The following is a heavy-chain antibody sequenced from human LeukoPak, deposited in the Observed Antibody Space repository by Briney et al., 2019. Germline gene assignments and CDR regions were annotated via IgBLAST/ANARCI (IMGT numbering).Heavy chain of an antibody. CDR3: AKGLEAVAGYFDY. V-gene: IGHV3-30*18. D-gene: IGHD6-19*01. Sequence: PGRSLRLSCAASGFTFSSYGMHWVRQAPGKGLEWVAVISYDGSNKHYADSVKGRFTISRDNSKNTLYLQMNSLRLEDTAVYYCAKGLEAVAGYFDYWGQGTLVTVSS. CDR1: GFTFSSYG. CDR2: ISYDGSNK. J-gene: IGHJ4*02.